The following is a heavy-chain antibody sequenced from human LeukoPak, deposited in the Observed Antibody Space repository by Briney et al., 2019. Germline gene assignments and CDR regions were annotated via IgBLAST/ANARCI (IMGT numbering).Heavy chain of an antibody. CDR2: ISYHGRDT. J-gene: IGHJ4*02. CDR3: AAQPCSVGRCYLDY. Sequence: GGSLRLSCAASGVTFSSFAMHWVRQAPGKGLEWVAVISYHGRDTYYADSVKGRFTISRDSSKNTLYLQLNSLGAEDTAVYYCAAQPCSVGRCYLDYWGQGTLVTVSS. CDR1: GVTFSSFA. D-gene: IGHD2-15*01. V-gene: IGHV3-30*04.